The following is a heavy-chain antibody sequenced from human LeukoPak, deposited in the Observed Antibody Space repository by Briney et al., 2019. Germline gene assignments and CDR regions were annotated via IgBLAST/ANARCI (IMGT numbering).Heavy chain of an antibody. D-gene: IGHD2-2*01. CDR2: TDINRST. CDR3: ARGCSSTSGWLRMHD. V-gene: IGHV4-4*07. Sequence: SETLSLTCTVSGVSTRRYCRNWIRQPPRKRLEWIGRTDINRSTSFNRSLKIQVSMSIDTSKNKCSLKLSSLTAADTCVYYCARGCSSTSGWLRMHDWGQATTVTVCS. J-gene: IGHJ6*02. CDR1: GVSTRRYC.